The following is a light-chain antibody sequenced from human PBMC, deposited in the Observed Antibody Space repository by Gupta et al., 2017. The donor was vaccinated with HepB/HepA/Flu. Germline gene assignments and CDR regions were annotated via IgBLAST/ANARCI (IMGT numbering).Light chain of an antibody. J-gene: IGKJ2*04. V-gene: IGKV1-5*03. Sequence: DIQMTQSPSTLSASVGDRVTITCRTSQSISSWLAWYQQKPGKAPKLLIYKASSLESGVPSRFSGSGSGTEFTLTISSRQPDDFATYYCQQYNSYPMRSFGQGTKLEIK. CDR2: KAS. CDR3: QQYNSYPMRS. CDR1: QSISSW.